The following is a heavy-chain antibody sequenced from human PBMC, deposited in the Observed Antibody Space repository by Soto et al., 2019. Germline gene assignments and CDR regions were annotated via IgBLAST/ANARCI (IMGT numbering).Heavy chain of an antibody. D-gene: IGHD1-26*01. CDR1: GFTFSSYS. CDR3: ARTVGATEPFDY. CDR2: ISSSSYYI. V-gene: IGHV3-21*01. Sequence: EVQLVESGGGLVKPGGSLRRSGSASGFTFSSYSMNWFRQAAGKGLEWVSSISSSSYYIYYADSVKGRFTISRDNAKNSLYLQMNILRAEDTPVYYCARTVGATEPFDYWGQGTLVTVSS. J-gene: IGHJ4*02.